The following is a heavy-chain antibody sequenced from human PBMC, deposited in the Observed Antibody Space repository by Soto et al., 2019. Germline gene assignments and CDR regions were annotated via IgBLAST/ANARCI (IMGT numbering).Heavy chain of an antibody. J-gene: IGHJ6*02. CDR2: INPRDDST. CDR1: GYTFTSYY. V-gene: IGHV1-46*01. Sequence: ASVKVSCKASGYTFTSYYMNWVRQAPGQRLEWMGIINPRDDSTGYAQRFQGRVTMTRDTSTSTVYMELRSLRSEDTAVYYCVRGDGLRYFDWLTYGMDVWGQGTTVTVSS. D-gene: IGHD3-9*01. CDR3: VRGDGLRYFDWLTYGMDV.